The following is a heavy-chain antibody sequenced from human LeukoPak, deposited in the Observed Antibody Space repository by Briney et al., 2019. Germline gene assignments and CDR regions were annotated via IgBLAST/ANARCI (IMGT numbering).Heavy chain of an antibody. CDR3: ARISGSYVFDY. V-gene: IGHV3-11*03. CDR1: GFTCSDYY. J-gene: IGHJ4*02. D-gene: IGHD1-26*01. Sequence: GGSLRLSCAASGFTCSDYYMSWIRQAPGKGLEWISYISSSTYTNYADSVKGRFTISRDNAKNSMYLQMNSLRAEDTAVYYCARISGSYVFDYWGQGTLVTVSS. CDR2: ISSSTYT.